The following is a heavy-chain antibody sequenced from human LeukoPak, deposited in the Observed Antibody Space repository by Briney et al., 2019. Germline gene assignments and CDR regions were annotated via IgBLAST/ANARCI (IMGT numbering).Heavy chain of an antibody. CDR3: ARDLVVLLGSYNWFDP. J-gene: IGHJ5*02. CDR1: GFTVSSNY. CDR2: IYSGGST. V-gene: IGHV3-66*01. Sequence: GGSLRLSCAASGFTVSSNYMSWVRQAPGKGLEWVSVIYSGGSTYYADSVKGRFTISRDNSKNTLYLQMNSLRAEDTAVYYCARDLVVLLGSYNWFDPWGQGTLVIVSS. D-gene: IGHD2/OR15-2a*01.